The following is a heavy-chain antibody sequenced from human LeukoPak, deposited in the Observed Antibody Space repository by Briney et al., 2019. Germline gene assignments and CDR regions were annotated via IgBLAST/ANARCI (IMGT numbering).Heavy chain of an antibody. CDR1: GFTFTSDS. CDR3: ARSQAILGGTYYHCGMDV. D-gene: IGHD1-26*01. CDR2: ICASSSTT. Sequence: PGGSLRLSCAASGFTFTSDSMNWVREAPGKRLEWLSCICASSSTTYYADPVRGRFSISRDNAKNSVFLQMHSLRDDDTAVYHCARSQAILGGTYYHCGMDVWGRGTTVTV. V-gene: IGHV3-48*02. J-gene: IGHJ6*02.